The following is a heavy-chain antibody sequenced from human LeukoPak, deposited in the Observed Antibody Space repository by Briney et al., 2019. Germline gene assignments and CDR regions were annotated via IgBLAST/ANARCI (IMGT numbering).Heavy chain of an antibody. D-gene: IGHD2-2*01. CDR1: GFTFSSHW. CDR3: ARNPSSCSLWAEYYQH. CDR2: IKQDGSEK. J-gene: IGHJ1*01. Sequence: GGSLRLSCAASGFTFSSHWMSWVRQAPGKGLEWVANIKQDGSEKYYVDSVKGRFTISRDNAKNSLYLQMNSLRAEDTAVYYCARNPSSCSLWAEYYQHWGQGTRVIVSS. V-gene: IGHV3-7*01.